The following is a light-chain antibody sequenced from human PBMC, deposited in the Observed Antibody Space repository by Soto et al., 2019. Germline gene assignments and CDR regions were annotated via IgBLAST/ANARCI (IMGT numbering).Light chain of an antibody. J-gene: IGLJ1*01. Sequence: QSVLTQPASVSGSPGQSITISCAGTSSDVGYYNYVSWYQQHPGKAPKLMIYDVTYRPSGVSNRFSGSKSGNTASLTVSRLQAEDEADYYCTSYTSSSTYVFGTATKVTVL. CDR2: DVT. CDR3: TSYTSSSTYV. V-gene: IGLV2-14*03. CDR1: SSDVGYYNY.